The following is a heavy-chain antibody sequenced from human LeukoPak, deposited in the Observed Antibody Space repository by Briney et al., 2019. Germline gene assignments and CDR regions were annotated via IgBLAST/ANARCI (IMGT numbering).Heavy chain of an antibody. V-gene: IGHV3-30*02. D-gene: IGHD1-26*01. Sequence: GGSLRLSCAASGFTFSSYGMHWVRQAPGKGLEWVAFIRYDGSNKYYADSVKGRFTISRDNAKNTLYLQMNSLRAEDTAVYYCARDPSYSENLDYWGQGTLVTVSS. CDR3: ARDPSYSENLDY. CDR1: GFTFSSYG. J-gene: IGHJ4*02. CDR2: IRYDGSNK.